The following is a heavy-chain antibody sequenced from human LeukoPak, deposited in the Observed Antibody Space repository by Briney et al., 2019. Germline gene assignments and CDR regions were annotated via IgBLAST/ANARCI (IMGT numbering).Heavy chain of an antibody. CDR2: ISGSGGST. Sequence: GGSLRLSCAASGFTFSSYAMSWVRQAPGKGLEWVSAISGSGGSTYYADSVKGRFTISRDNSKNTLYLQMNSLRAEDTAVYYCAKDPDYYDSSGNFDYWGQGTLATVSS. CDR3: AKDPDYYDSSGNFDY. J-gene: IGHJ4*02. CDR1: GFTFSSYA. D-gene: IGHD3-22*01. V-gene: IGHV3-23*01.